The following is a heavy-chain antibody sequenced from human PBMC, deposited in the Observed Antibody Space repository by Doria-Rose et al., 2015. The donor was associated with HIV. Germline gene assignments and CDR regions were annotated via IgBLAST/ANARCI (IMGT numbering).Heavy chain of an antibody. CDR2: IFSDDER. CDR1: GVSLSSPGMG. D-gene: IGHD6-13*01. J-gene: IGHJ4*02. Sequence: ESGPVLVKPTVTLTLTCTVSGVSLSSPGMGVSWIRQPPGKALEWLANIFSDDERSYKPSLKSRLTISRGTSKSQVVLTMTDMDPVDTATYYCARIKSSRWYHKYYFDFWGQGTLVIVSA. CDR3: ARIKSSRWYHKYYFDF. V-gene: IGHV2-26*01.